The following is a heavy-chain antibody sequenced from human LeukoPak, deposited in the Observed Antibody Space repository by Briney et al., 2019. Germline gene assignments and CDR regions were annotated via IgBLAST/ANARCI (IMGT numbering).Heavy chain of an antibody. D-gene: IGHD3-10*01. CDR1: GFTFSAYW. Sequence: GGSLRLSCTASGFTFSAYWMRWVRQAPGKGLEWVANIKQDGSEKYYVDSVKGRFTVSKDNARNSLFLQMNSLRTEDTAVYYCARGRISMVRGLIGVTHFDSWGQGTLATVSS. J-gene: IGHJ4*02. CDR2: IKQDGSEK. V-gene: IGHV3-7*01. CDR3: ARGRISMVRGLIGVTHFDS.